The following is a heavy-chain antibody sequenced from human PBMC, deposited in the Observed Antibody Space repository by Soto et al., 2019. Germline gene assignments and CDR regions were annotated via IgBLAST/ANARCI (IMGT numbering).Heavy chain of an antibody. CDR3: ARSGYSFAWGY. CDR2: INSDGST. CDR1: GFLVNSAY. J-gene: IGHJ4*02. V-gene: IGHV3-53*01. Sequence: EVQLVESGGGLTPPGGSLRLSCAASGFLVNSAYMTWVRQAPGKGLEWLSMINSDGSTLYAESVKGRFTISRDNSKNRLDLQMNSLRAEDTAMYYCARSGYSFAWGYWGQGTLVIVTS. D-gene: IGHD5-18*01.